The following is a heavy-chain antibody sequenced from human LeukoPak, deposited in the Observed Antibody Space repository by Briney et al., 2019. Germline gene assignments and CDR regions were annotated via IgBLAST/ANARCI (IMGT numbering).Heavy chain of an antibody. Sequence: PSETLSLTCAVYGGSFSGYYWSWIRQPSGKGLEWIGEINHSGSTNYNPSLKSRVTISVDMSKNQFSLKLSSVTAADTAVYYCARDCSSSSCYLDYWSRGTLVTVSS. CDR2: INHSGST. V-gene: IGHV4-34*01. CDR3: ARDCSSSSCYLDY. D-gene: IGHD2-2*01. J-gene: IGHJ4*02. CDR1: GGSFSGYY.